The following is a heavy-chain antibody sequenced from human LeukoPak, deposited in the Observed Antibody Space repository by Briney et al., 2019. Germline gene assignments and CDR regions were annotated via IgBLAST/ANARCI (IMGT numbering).Heavy chain of an antibody. D-gene: IGHD4-17*01. CDR1: GFTFSSYE. J-gene: IGHJ4*02. CDR3: ARGEDYGTNSFDY. V-gene: IGHV3-48*03. Sequence: GGSLRLSCAAPGFTFSSYEMNWVRQAPGKGLEWVSYITTSGRTIYYADSVKGRFTISRDNAKNSLYPQMNSLRAEDTAVYYCARGEDYGTNSFDYWGQGTLVTVSS. CDR2: ITTSGRTI.